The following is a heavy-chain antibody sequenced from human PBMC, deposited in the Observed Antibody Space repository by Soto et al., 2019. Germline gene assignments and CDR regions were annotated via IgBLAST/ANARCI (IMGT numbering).Heavy chain of an antibody. CDR1: GGSISSGGYY. CDR2: IYYSGST. Sequence: QVQLQESGPGLVKPSQTLSLTCTVSGGSISSGGYYWSWIRQHPGKGLEWIGYIYYSGSTYYNPSPKGRVTISVDTSTHRFSLKLSSVTAADTAVYSCARASCGGDCCRFDCCCQGALVSVSS. D-gene: IGHD2-21*02. CDR3: ARASCGGDCCRFDC. V-gene: IGHV4-31*03. J-gene: IGHJ4*02.